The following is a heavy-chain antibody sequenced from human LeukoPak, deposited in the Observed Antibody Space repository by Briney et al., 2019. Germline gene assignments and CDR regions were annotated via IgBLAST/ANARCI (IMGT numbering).Heavy chain of an antibody. D-gene: IGHD4-17*01. CDR2: IDSGGITI. J-gene: IGHJ4*02. CDR3: ARDSVGDLLDY. CDR1: GFPFSSYE. Sequence: GGSLRLSCEGSGFPFSSYEMNWLRQAPGKGLEWVSHIDSGGITIYYADSVKGRFTISRDNAKNSIYLQMGSLRVEDTAIYYCARDSVGDLLDYLGQGTPVTVSS. V-gene: IGHV3-48*03.